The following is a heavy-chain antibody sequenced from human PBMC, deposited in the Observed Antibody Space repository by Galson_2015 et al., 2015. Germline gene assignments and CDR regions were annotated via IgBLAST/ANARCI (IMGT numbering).Heavy chain of an antibody. CDR3: AIRIEYCSGGFCQY. CDR1: GFTFNNYA. J-gene: IGHJ4*02. V-gene: IGHV3-23*01. D-gene: IGHD2-15*01. CDR2: ISGSGGTT. Sequence: SLRISCAASGFTFNNYAMNWVRQAPGKGLEWVSGISGSGGTTYYADSVKGRFTISRDNFKDTLYLQMNSLRAEDTAVYYRAIRIEYCSGGFCQYWGQGTLVTVSS.